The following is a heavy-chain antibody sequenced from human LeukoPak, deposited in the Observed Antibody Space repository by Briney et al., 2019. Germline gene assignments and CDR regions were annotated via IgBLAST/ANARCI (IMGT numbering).Heavy chain of an antibody. CDR2: IIPIFGTA. Sequence: GASVKVSCKASGGTFSSYAISWVRQAPGQGLEWMGGIIPIFGTANYAQKFQGRVTITADESTSTVYMELSSLRSEDTAVYYCARGTDIATFDYWGQGTLVTVSS. CDR3: ARGTDIATFDY. J-gene: IGHJ4*02. V-gene: IGHV1-69*13. D-gene: IGHD5-12*01. CDR1: GGTFSSYA.